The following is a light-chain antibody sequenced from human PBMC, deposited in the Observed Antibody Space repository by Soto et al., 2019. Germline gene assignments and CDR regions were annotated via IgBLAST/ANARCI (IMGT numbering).Light chain of an antibody. CDR2: AAS. CDR1: QSISSN. J-gene: IGKJ3*01. V-gene: IGKV1-39*01. Sequence: DIQMTQSPSSLSASVGDRVTITCRASQSISSNLSWYQQKQVKAPKILLYAASSFQSEIPPRFSGSGSGTDFTLTISSLQTEDFAAYYCQQYYSTPFTFGPGTKVYIK. CDR3: QQYYSTPFT.